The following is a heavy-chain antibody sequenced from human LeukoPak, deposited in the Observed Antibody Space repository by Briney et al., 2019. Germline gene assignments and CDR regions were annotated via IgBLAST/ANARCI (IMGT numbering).Heavy chain of an antibody. Sequence: ASVKISCKASGYTFTSYAMHWVRQAPGQRLEWMGWINAGNGNTRYSQKFQGRVTITRDTSASTAYMELSSLRSEDTAVYYCASGLYTAAAGPPFDYWGQGTLVTVSS. CDR2: INAGNGNT. V-gene: IGHV1-3*01. CDR1: GYTFTSYA. CDR3: ASGLYTAAAGPPFDY. D-gene: IGHD6-13*01. J-gene: IGHJ4*02.